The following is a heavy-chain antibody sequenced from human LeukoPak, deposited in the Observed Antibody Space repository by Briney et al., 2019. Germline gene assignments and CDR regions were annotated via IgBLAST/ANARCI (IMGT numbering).Heavy chain of an antibody. CDR3: ERDSNYYGSGSYSRFDY. CDR2: TSSSSRYI. Sequence: GGSLRLSCAASGFTFSSYSMKWVRQAPGKGLEWVSSTSSSSRYIYYAESVKRGFTISRDNAKNSLYLQMNSLKAEETAVYYCERDSNYYGSGSYSRFDYWGQETLVTVSS. CDR1: GFTFSSYS. D-gene: IGHD3-10*01. V-gene: IGHV3-21*01. J-gene: IGHJ4*02.